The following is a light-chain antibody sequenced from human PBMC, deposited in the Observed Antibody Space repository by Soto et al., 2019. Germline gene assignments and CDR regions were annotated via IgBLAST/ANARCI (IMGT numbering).Light chain of an antibody. V-gene: IGKV1-5*03. CDR3: QQYDSDSST. CDR1: QSINNW. Sequence: DIQMTQSPSTLSASVGDRVTITCRASQSINNWLAWYQQKPGKAPKLLIYEASSLLSGVPSRFSGSGSGTEFTLTISSLYPDDFADYYCQQYDSDSSTFGQGNKLDI. J-gene: IGKJ2*01. CDR2: EAS.